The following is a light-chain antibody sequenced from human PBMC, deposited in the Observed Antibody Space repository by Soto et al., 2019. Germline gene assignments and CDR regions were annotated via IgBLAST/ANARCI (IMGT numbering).Light chain of an antibody. Sequence: QSALTQPASVSGSPGQSIIISCTCTSHDVGINKLVSRYQQYPGKAHKLIMYEDNRRPSGISSRFSGSKSGNTASLTISGLQTEDEADYYCCSYAGSTTFVFGGGTKLNVL. J-gene: IGLJ2*01. CDR2: EDN. CDR1: SHDVGINKL. CDR3: CSYAGSTTFV. V-gene: IGLV2-23*01.